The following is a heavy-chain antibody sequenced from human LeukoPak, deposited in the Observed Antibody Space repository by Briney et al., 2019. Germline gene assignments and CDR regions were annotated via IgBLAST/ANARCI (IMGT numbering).Heavy chain of an antibody. J-gene: IGHJ4*02. CDR1: GFTFSSFW. V-gene: IGHV3-74*01. Sequence: GGFLRLSCAASGFTFSSFWMHWVRQAPGKGLVWVSRISDGGSTTTYADSVKGRFTISRDNAKNTLYLQMNGLRAEDTAVYYCSRSAYYDGSGNYYDYWGQGTLVTVSS. CDR2: ISDGGSTT. CDR3: SRSAYYDGSGNYYDY. D-gene: IGHD3-22*01.